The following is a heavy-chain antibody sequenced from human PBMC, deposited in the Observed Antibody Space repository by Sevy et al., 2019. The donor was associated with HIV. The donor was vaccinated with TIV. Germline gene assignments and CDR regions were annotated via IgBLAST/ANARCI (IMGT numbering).Heavy chain of an antibody. CDR1: GYSFSAYF. D-gene: IGHD3-10*01. CDR3: ARASGPTVGAYFDS. Sequence: ASVKVSCKASGYSFSAYFLHWERQAPGQGLEWMGRISPNSGGTVYAQKFRGRVTMTRDTSSTTAYMELTRLKSDDTALYYCARASGPTVGAYFDSWGQGALVTVSS. V-gene: IGHV1-2*06. J-gene: IGHJ4*02. CDR2: ISPNSGGT.